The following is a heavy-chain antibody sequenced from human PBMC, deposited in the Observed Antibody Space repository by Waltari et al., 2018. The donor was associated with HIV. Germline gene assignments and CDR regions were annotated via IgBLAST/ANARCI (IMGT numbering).Heavy chain of an antibody. CDR3: ARVPFASSWSADSFDV. D-gene: IGHD6-13*01. CDR2: IWYDGSKK. Sequence: VQLEESGGGVVQPGRSRRLSCAASGFRVSAYGLHWVRQAPGKGLQWVAVIWYDGSKKEYSDSVKGRFTIAKDNSKNTLFLQMNSLRVDDTAVYFCARVPFASSWSADSFDVWGPGTRITVSS. V-gene: IGHV3-33*01. J-gene: IGHJ3*01. CDR1: GFRVSAYG.